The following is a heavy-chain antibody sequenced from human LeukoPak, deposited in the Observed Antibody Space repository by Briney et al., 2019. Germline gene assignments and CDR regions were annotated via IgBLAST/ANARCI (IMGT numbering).Heavy chain of an antibody. CDR1: GFTFSSYG. J-gene: IGHJ4*02. CDR3: AKDQWELTYFDY. V-gene: IGHV3-30*02. CDR2: IRYDGSNK. D-gene: IGHD1-26*01. Sequence: GGSLRLSCAASGFTFSSYGMHWVRQAPGKGLEWVAFIRYDGSNKYYADSVKGRFTISRDNSKNTLYLQMNSLRAEDPAVYYCAKDQWELTYFDYWGQGTLVTVSS.